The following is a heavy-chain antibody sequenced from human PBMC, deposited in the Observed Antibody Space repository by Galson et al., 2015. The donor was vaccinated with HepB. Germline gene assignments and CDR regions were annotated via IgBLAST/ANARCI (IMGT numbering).Heavy chain of an antibody. CDR3: AREGWEPSYFDY. J-gene: IGHJ4*02. CDR1: GYTFTTYT. Sequence: SVKVSCKASGYTFTTYTISWVRRAPGQGLEWMGWISAYNGNTNYAQKFQGRVTMTTDTSTSTAYMELRSLRSDDTAVYYCAREGWEPSYFDYWGQGSLVTVSS. D-gene: IGHD1-26*01. CDR2: ISAYNGNT. V-gene: IGHV1-18*01.